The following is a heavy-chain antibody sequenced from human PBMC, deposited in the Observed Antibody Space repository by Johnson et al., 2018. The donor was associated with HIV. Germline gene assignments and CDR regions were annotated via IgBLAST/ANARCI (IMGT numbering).Heavy chain of an antibody. V-gene: IGHV3-23*01. J-gene: IGHJ3*02. D-gene: IGHD3-10*01. CDR1: RFTFSTYA. CDR3: AKGVRGWALGAFDI. Sequence: VQVLESGGGLVQPGGSLRLSCAASRFTFSTYAMSWVRQAPGKGLAWVSTISCTGGSTYYADSVKGHFTISRANAKNTLFLQMNSLRAGDTAVYYCAKGVRGWALGAFDIWGEGTMVTVSS. CDR2: ISCTGGST.